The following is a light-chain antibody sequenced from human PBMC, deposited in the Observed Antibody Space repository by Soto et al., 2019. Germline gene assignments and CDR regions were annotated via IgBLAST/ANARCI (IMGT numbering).Light chain of an antibody. V-gene: IGKV3D-20*02. CDR3: QQRSNWPLT. J-gene: IGKJ5*01. CDR1: QSVSSSY. CDR2: GAS. Sequence: EIMLTQSPGTLSLSPGERATLSCRASQSVSSSYLAWYQQKPGQAPRLLIYGASNRATGIPARFSGSGSGTDFTLTISSLEPEDFAVYYCQQRSNWPLTFGQGTRLEI.